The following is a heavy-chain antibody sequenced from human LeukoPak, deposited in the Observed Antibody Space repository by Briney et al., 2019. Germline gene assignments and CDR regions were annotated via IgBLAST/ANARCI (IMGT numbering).Heavy chain of an antibody. CDR1: GFTFSSYG. D-gene: IGHD2-15*01. Sequence: PGGSLRLSCAASGFTFSSYGMHWVRQAPGKGLEWLAFIRYDGSNQYYADSVKGRFTISRDNSKNTLYLQMNSLRAEDTAVYYCAKVCILCGNWFDPWGQGTLVTVSS. V-gene: IGHV3-30*02. CDR3: AKVCILCGNWFDP. J-gene: IGHJ5*02. CDR2: IRYDGSNQ.